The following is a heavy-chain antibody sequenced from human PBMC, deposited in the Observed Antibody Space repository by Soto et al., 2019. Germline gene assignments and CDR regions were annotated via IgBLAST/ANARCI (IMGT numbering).Heavy chain of an antibody. CDR1: GFTFSSYA. J-gene: IGHJ4*02. D-gene: IGHD4-4*01. Sequence: QVQLVESGGGVVQPGRSLRLSCAASGFTFSSYAMHWVRQAPGKGLEWVAVISYDGSNKYYADSVKGRFTISRDNSKNTLYLQMNSLRAEDTAVYYCATLQADYWGQGTLVTVSS. CDR3: ATLQADY. V-gene: IGHV3-30-3*01. CDR2: ISYDGSNK.